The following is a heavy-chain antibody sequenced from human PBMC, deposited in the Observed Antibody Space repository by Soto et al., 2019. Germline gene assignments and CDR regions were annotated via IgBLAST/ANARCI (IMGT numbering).Heavy chain of an antibody. V-gene: IGHV3-23*01. CDR1: GFTFSSHY. J-gene: IGHJ4*02. CDR3: YYCRVAGGHCDY. Sequence: DVQLLESGGGLVQPEGSLRLSCAASGFTFSSHYMGWVRQAPGKGLEWVAVVSIGGSTHYADSVRGRFTISSNKSNNTLSLQIHRLNAEETDVYFCYYCRVAGGHCDYWGQGALVTVSS. CDR2: VSIGGST. D-gene: IGHD2-21*01.